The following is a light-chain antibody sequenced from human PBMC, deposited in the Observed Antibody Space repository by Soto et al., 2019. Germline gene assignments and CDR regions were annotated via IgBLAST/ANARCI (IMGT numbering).Light chain of an antibody. CDR1: QSLLHSNGYNY. V-gene: IGKV2-28*01. CDR3: MQGTQSPWT. CDR2: LGS. J-gene: IGKJ1*01. Sequence: DILMTQSTLSLPVTPGEPASISCRSSQSLLHSNGYNYLDWYLQKPGQSPQLLIYLGSDRFSGVPDRFSGSGAGTDFTLTISRVEAEDVGVYYCMQGTQSPWTFGQGSKVDI.